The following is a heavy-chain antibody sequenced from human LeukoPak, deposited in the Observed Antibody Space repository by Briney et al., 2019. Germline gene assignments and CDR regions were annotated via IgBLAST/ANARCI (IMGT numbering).Heavy chain of an antibody. V-gene: IGHV1-46*01. CDR3: ARAYCGGDCYSLYFQH. CDR1: GYTFTSYY. J-gene: IGHJ1*01. Sequence: ASVKVSCKASGYTFTSYYMHWVRQAPGEGVEWMGIINSSDDSTTYAQNSQGTVTMTRYTSTSTVYMDLSSLRSEDTAVYYCARAYCGGDCYSLYFQHWGQGTLVTVSS. D-gene: IGHD2-21*02. CDR2: INSSDDST.